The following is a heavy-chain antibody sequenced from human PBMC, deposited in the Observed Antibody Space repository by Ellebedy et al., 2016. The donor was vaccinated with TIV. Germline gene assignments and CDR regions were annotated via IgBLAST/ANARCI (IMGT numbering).Heavy chain of an antibody. D-gene: IGHD6-19*01. CDR2: VSGNGSST. CDR1: GFSFSSRA. V-gene: IGHV3-64*01. CDR3: ARDQGWIHPSFDF. J-gene: IGHJ4*02. Sequence: GESLKISCAVSGFSFSSRAIHWVRQAPGKGLEYISAVSGNGSSTYYGKSVKGRFSVSRAKSRNMVHLQMGRLRAEDTAVYYCARDQGWIHPSFDFWGQGTLLTVSS.